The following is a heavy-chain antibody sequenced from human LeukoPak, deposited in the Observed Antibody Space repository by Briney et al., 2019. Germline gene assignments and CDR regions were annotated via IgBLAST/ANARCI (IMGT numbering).Heavy chain of an antibody. J-gene: IGHJ3*02. V-gene: IGHV5-51*01. Sequence: GASLKISFKGSGYSFTSYWIGWVRQMPGRGLEWMGIIYPGDSDTRYSPSFQGQVTISADKSISTAYLQWSSLKASDTAMYYCARQLTVDAFDIWGQGTMVTVSS. D-gene: IGHD4/OR15-4a*01. CDR3: ARQLTVDAFDI. CDR1: GYSFTSYW. CDR2: IYPGDSDT.